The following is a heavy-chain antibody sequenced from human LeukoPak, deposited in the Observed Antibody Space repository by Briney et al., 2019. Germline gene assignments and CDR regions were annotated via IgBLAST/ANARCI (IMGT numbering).Heavy chain of an antibody. D-gene: IGHD5-18*01. CDR1: GFTVSSNY. J-gene: IGHJ4*02. Sequence: GGSLRLSCAASGFTVSSNYMSWVRQAPGKGLEWVANIKKDGSENYYVDSVKGRFTISRDNAKKSLYLQMKSLRAEGTAVYYCARHLSGVTGYSYGRGIDYWGQGTLVTVSS. CDR3: ARHLSGVTGYSYGRGIDY. V-gene: IGHV3-7*01. CDR2: IKKDGSEN.